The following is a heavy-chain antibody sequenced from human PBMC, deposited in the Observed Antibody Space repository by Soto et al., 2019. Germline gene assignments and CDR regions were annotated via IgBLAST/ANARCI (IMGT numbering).Heavy chain of an antibody. CDR3: VGALTYEVPYYYYGMDV. J-gene: IGHJ6*02. CDR1: VFSFIAYL. CDR2: IKQGGNEK. Sequence: GWSLRLSCASSVFSFIAYLMRWVRQAPGKGLEWVANIKQGGNEKFYVDSVKGRFTISRDNDKKSLYLQMDSLRVEDTAVYYCVGALTYEVPYYYYGMDVWGQGTTVTVSS. V-gene: IGHV3-7*01. D-gene: IGHD3-16*01.